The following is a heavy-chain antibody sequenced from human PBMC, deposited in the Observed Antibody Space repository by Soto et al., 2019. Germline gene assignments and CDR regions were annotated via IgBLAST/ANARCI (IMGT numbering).Heavy chain of an antibody. CDR3: AKNQERELPRVIDF. CDR2: MSGSSRTT. D-gene: IGHD1-7*01. V-gene: IGHV3-23*01. Sequence: EVRLLESGGGLVKPGGSLRLSCATSGLTFSNYAMSWVRQAPGGGLGWVSSMSGSSRTTYYADSVRGRFTISRDRSKNTLYLQMSSLRAEDTALYYCAKNQERELPRVIDFWGQGTLVTVSS. CDR1: GLTFSNYA. J-gene: IGHJ4*02.